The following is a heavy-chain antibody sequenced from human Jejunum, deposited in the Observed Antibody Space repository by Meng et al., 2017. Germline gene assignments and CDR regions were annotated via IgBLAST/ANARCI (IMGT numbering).Heavy chain of an antibody. D-gene: IGHD1-1*01. CDR1: GFSFSSFW. Sequence: GESLKISCAASGFSFSSFWMSWVRQAPGEGLEWVDNIKPDGSEKYYVDSVKGRFTISRDNTKNSLYVQMNSLRAEDTAVYFCVRYGNWYLGYWGQG. V-gene: IGHV3-7*01. CDR2: IKPDGSEK. CDR3: VRYGNWYLGY. J-gene: IGHJ4*02.